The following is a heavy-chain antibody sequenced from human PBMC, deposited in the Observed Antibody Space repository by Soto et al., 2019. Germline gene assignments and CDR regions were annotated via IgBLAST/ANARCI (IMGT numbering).Heavy chain of an antibody. D-gene: IGHD4-17*01. CDR3: VHPRSTVQIPPT. J-gene: IGHJ5*02. V-gene: IGHV3-64D*06. CDR2: ISSNGDST. Sequence: GGSLRLSCSASGFTFSMFSMHWVRQAPGKGLEYVSGISSNGDSTYYADSVKGRFTISRDNSKNTLYLQMSSLRAVDTAVYYCVHPRSTVQIPPTWGQGTLLTVSS. CDR1: GFTFSMFS.